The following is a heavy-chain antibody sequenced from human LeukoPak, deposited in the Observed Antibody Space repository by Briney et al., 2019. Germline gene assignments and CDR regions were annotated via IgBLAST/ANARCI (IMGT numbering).Heavy chain of an antibody. J-gene: IGHJ4*02. V-gene: IGHV3-48*04. CDR1: GFTFSSYS. Sequence: GGSLRLSCAASGFTFSSYSMNWVRQAPGKGLEWVSYISSSSSTIYYADSVKGRFTISRDNAKNSQYLQMNSLRAEDTAVYYCARDSSFYDGSGSYYPTLFDYWGQGTLVTVSS. D-gene: IGHD3-10*01. CDR2: ISSSSSTI. CDR3: ARDSSFYDGSGSYYPTLFDY.